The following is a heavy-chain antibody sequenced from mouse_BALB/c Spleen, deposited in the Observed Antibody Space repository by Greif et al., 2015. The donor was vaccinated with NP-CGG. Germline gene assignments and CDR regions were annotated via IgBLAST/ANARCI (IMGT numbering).Heavy chain of an antibody. Sequence: VKLQESGPGLVKPSQSLFLACSITGFPITSGYYWIWIRQSPGKPLEWMGYITHSGETFYNPSLQSPISITRETSKNQFFLQLNPVTTEDTAMYYCAGDYYGYWYFDVWGAGTTVTVSS. V-gene: IGHV12-3*02. CDR1: GFPITSGYY. CDR3: AGDYYGYWYFDV. D-gene: IGHD1-1*01. CDR2: ITHSGET. J-gene: IGHJ1*01.